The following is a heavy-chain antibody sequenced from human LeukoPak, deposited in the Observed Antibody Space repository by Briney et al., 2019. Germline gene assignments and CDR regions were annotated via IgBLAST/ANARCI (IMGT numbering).Heavy chain of an antibody. Sequence: GGSLRLSCAVSGITLSNYGMSWARQAPGKGLEWVAGISDSGGRTNYADSVKGRFTISRDNPKNTLYLQMNSLRAEDTAVYFCAKRGVVIRVILVGFHKEAYYFDSWGQGALVTVSS. CDR1: GITLSNYG. D-gene: IGHD3-22*01. V-gene: IGHV3-23*01. CDR2: ISDSGGRT. CDR3: AKRGVVIRVILVGFHKEAYYFDS. J-gene: IGHJ4*02.